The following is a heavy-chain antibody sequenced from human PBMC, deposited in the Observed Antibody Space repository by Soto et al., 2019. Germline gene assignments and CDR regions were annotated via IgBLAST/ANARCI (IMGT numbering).Heavy chain of an antibody. CDR1: GFTFSSYS. CDR2: ISSSSSTI. CDR3: ARDSYRDCSSTSCYWAEYFQH. D-gene: IGHD2-2*01. Sequence: EVQLVESGGGLVQPGGSLRLSCAASGFTFSSYSMNWVRQAPGKGLEWVSYISSSSSTIYYADSVKGRFTISRDNAKNSLYLQMNSLRAEDTAVYYCARDSYRDCSSTSCYWAEYFQHWGQGTLVTVSS. V-gene: IGHV3-48*01. J-gene: IGHJ1*01.